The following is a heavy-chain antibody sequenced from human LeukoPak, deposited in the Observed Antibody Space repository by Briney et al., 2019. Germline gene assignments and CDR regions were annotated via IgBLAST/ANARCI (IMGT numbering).Heavy chain of an antibody. V-gene: IGHV1-69*13. CDR3: ARDFRSYFDY. CDR1: GGTFSSYA. J-gene: IGHJ4*02. CDR2: IIPIFGTA. Sequence: GASVKVSXKASGGTFSSYAISWVRQAPGQGLEWVGGIIPIFGTANYAQKFQGRVTITADESTSTAYMELSSLRSEDTAVYYCARDFRSYFDYWGQGTLVTVSS.